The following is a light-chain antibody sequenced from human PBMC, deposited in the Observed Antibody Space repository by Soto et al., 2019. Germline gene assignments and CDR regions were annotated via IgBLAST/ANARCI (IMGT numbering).Light chain of an antibody. V-gene: IGLV1-47*01. CDR3: AAWDDSLSGVV. Sequence: QSVLTQPPSASGTPGQTVTISCSGRFSNIGSNFIYWYQQLPGTAPKLLIYRNNERPSGVPDRFSASKSGTSASLPISVLRCEDEADYHCAAWDDSLSGVVFGGGTKVTVL. J-gene: IGLJ3*02. CDR1: FSNIGSNF. CDR2: RNN.